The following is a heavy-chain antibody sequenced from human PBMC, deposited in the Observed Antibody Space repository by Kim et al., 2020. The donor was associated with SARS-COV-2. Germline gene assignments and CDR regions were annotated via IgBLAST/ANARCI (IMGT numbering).Heavy chain of an antibody. CDR1: GGSFSGYY. Sequence: SETLSLTCAVYGGSFSGYYWSWIRQPPGKGLEWIGEINHSGSTNYNPSLKSRVTISVDTSKNQFSLKLSSVTAADTAVYYCARVDVLLWFGELPLNRDYYGMDVWGQGTTVTVSS. D-gene: IGHD3-10*01. CDR3: ARVDVLLWFGELPLNRDYYGMDV. J-gene: IGHJ6*02. CDR2: INHSGST. V-gene: IGHV4-34*01.